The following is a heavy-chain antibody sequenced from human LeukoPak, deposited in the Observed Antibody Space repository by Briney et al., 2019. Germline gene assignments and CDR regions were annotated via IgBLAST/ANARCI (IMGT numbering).Heavy chain of an antibody. CDR1: GFTFSNYW. J-gene: IGHJ4*02. CDR3: ARDDSSARANY. CDR2: INDDGTST. Sequence: PGGSLRLSCAASGFTFSNYWMHWVRQAPGEGLVWVSLINDDGTSTVCADSVKGRFTISGDNPKNTLYLQMNSLRAEDTAVYYCARDDSSARANYWGRGTLVTVSS. D-gene: IGHD3-22*01. V-gene: IGHV3-74*01.